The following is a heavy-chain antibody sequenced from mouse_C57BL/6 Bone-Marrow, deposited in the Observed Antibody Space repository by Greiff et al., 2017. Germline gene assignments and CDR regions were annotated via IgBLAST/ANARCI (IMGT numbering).Heavy chain of an antibody. V-gene: IGHV1-64*01. J-gene: IGHJ4*01. Sequence: QVQLQQPGAELVKPGASVNLSCKASGYTFTSYWMHWVKQRPGQGLEWIGMIHPNSGSTNYNEKFKSKATLTVDKSSSTAYMQLSSLTSEDSAVYYCARGYYGTYYYAMDYWGQGTSVTVSS. CDR2: IHPNSGST. D-gene: IGHD1-1*01. CDR1: GYTFTSYW. CDR3: ARGYYGTYYYAMDY.